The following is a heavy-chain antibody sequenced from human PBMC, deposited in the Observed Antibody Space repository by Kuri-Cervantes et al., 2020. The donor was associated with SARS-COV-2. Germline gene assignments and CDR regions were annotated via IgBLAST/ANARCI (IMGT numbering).Heavy chain of an antibody. V-gene: IGHV4-39*07. CDR2: INHSGST. CDR3: ARGGADYGSGKGKKTPPRGHYYYGMDV. CDR1: GGSISSSGYY. D-gene: IGHD3-10*01. J-gene: IGHJ6*02. Sequence: SETLSLTCTVSGGSISSSGYYWSWIRQPPGKGLEWIGEINHSGSTNYNPSLKSRVTISVDTSKNQFSLKLSSVTAADTAVYYRARGGADYGSGKGKKTPPRGHYYYGMDVWGQGTTVTVSS.